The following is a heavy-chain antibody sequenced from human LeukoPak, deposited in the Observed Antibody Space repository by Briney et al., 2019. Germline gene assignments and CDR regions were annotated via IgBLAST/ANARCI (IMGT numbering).Heavy chain of an antibody. Sequence: SETLSLTCAVYGGSFSGYYWSWIRQPPGKGLEWIGEINHSGSTNYNPSLKSRVTISVDTSKNQFSLKLSSVTAADTAVYYCARDPRNRVSFDYWGQGTLVTVSS. V-gene: IGHV4-34*01. J-gene: IGHJ4*02. CDR1: GGSFSGYY. CDR2: INHSGST. CDR3: ARDPRNRVSFDY. D-gene: IGHD5/OR15-5a*01.